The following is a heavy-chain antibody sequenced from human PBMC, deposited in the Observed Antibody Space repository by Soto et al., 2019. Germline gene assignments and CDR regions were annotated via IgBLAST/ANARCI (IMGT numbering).Heavy chain of an antibody. Sequence: GPVEVSCKAAGYTFTSYGISWVGQAPGQGVEWMGWISAYNGNTNYAQKLQGRVTMTTDTSTSTAYMELRSLRSDDTAVYYCARSYGPSTSSKYALDVWGQGTTVTVSS. CDR2: ISAYNGNT. V-gene: IGHV1-18*04. CDR1: GYTFTSYG. CDR3: ARSYGPSTSSKYALDV. D-gene: IGHD2-2*01. J-gene: IGHJ6*02.